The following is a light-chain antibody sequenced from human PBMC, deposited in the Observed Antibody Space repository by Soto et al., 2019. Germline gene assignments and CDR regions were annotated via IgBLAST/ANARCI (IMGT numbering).Light chain of an antibody. CDR2: EVS. J-gene: IGLJ3*02. CDR3: SSYTSSSTRV. Sequence: QSALTQPASVSGFLERPITSPSPGPGSDVGGYNYVSWYQQHPGKAPKLMIYEVSNRPSGVSNRFSGSKSGNTASLTISGLQAEDEADYYCSSYTSSSTRVFGGGTKLTVL. CDR1: GSDVGGYNY. V-gene: IGLV2-14*01.